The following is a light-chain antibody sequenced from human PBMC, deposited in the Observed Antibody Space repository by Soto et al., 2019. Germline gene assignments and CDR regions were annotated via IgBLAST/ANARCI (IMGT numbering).Light chain of an antibody. Sequence: AIRMTQSPSSFSASTGDRVTITCRASQGISSYLAWYQQKPGKAPKLLIYAASTLQSGVPSRFSGSGSGTDFTLTISCLQSEDFATYYCQQYYSHGTFGQGPRWKSN. V-gene: IGKV1-8*01. CDR3: QQYYSHGT. J-gene: IGKJ1*01. CDR1: QGISSY. CDR2: AAS.